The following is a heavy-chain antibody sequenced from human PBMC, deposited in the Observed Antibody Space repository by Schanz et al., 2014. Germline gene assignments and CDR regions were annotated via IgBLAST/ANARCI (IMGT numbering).Heavy chain of an antibody. Sequence: QVHLVQSGAEVHKPGASLKISCKASGYTFTNFFLHWVRQAPGQGLEWMGIINPIGGSTTYAQKFRGAVTLTTDTSTDTAYLELTSLRSEDTAMYYCATMWGYCTATACQILEVLDVWGQGTMXTVSS. D-gene: IGHD2-8*02. J-gene: IGHJ3*01. V-gene: IGHV1-46*01. CDR3: ATMWGYCTATACQILEVLDV. CDR1: GYTFTNFF. CDR2: INPIGGST.